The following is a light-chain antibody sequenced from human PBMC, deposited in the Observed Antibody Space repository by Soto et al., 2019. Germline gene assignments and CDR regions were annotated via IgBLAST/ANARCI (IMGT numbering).Light chain of an antibody. V-gene: IGKV1-39*01. Sequence: DIQMTQSPSSLSAVAGDRVTITCRASQSISNYISWYQQKPGKAPNLLIYAASYLQSGVPSRFSGSGSGTDFTLSISSLQPEDFATYYCQQSYSTPRTFGQGTRLEIK. CDR3: QQSYSTPRT. CDR2: AAS. CDR1: QSISNY. J-gene: IGKJ5*01.